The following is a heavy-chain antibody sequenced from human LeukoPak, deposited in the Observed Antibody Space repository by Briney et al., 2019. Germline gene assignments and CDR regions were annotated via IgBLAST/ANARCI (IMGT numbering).Heavy chain of an antibody. Sequence: ASVKVSCKASGGTFSSYAISWVRQAPGQGLEWMGGIIPIFGTANYAQKFQGRVTITTDESTSTAYMELSSLRSEDTAVYYCAMGYDYYFDYWGQGTPVTVSS. V-gene: IGHV1-69*05. J-gene: IGHJ4*02. CDR2: IIPIFGTA. CDR3: AMGYDYYFDY. CDR1: GGTFSSYA. D-gene: IGHD1-1*01.